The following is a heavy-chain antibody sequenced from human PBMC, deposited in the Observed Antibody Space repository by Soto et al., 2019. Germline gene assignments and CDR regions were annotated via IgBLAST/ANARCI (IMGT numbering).Heavy chain of an antibody. D-gene: IGHD1-26*01. CDR2: ISGRGQST. J-gene: IGHJ5*02. CDR3: AKGGHYSPFDA. Sequence: ESGGELIQPGGSLSLSCAASGLTFTNYAMTWVRQAPGKGLEWVSTISGRGQSTFYADSVKGRFTISRDNSRDTVYLQMNSLRVEDTAVYYCAKGGHYSPFDAWGQGTLVTVSS. V-gene: IGHV3-23*01. CDR1: GLTFTNYA.